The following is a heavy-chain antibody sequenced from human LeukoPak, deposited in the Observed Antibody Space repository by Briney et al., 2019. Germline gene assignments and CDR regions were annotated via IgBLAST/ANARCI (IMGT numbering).Heavy chain of an antibody. V-gene: IGHV4-4*07. CDR2: IRTSGST. J-gene: IGHJ4*02. D-gene: IGHD3-3*01. CDR1: GGSITSYY. CDR3: ARAYSDIWSGYYFDS. Sequence: PSETLSLTCSVSGGSITSYYWSWIRQSAGKGLEWIGRIRTSGSTNYNPSLKSRVTISVDTSNNQFSLKLTSVTAADTAVYYCARAYSDIWSGYYFDSWGQGILVTVSS.